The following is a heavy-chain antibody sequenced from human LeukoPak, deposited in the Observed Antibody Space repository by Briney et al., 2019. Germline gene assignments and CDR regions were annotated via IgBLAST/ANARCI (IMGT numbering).Heavy chain of an antibody. CDR3: ARREANNYYGSGSYLY. CDR1: GGSISSYY. J-gene: IGHJ4*02. V-gene: IGHV4-59*08. D-gene: IGHD3-10*01. Sequence: PSETLSLTCTVSGGSISSYYWSWIRQPPGKGLEGVGYIYYSGSTDYNTSLKRRVTISVDTSKNQFSLKLSSVTAADTAVYYCARREANNYYGSGSYLYWGQGTLVTVSS. CDR2: IYYSGST.